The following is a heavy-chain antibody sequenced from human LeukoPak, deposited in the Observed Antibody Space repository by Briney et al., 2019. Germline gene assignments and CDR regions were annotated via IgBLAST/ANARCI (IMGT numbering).Heavy chain of an antibody. J-gene: IGHJ4*02. V-gene: IGHV3-30*03. CDR2: ISSDGNDK. Sequence: KSGGSLRLSCAASGVTFSSYDMHWVRQAPGKGLEWVALISSDGNDKLYGDSVKGRFTISRDDSKSTLYLQMNSLRAEDTAVYYCTTKVIRGNSGDDYDDWGQGILVTVSS. CDR1: GVTFSSYD. D-gene: IGHD5-12*01. CDR3: TTKVIRGNSGDDYDD.